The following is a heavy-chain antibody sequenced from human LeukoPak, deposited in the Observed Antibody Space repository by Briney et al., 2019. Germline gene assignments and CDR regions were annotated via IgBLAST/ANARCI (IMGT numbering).Heavy chain of an antibody. V-gene: IGHV3-23*01. D-gene: IGHD4/OR15-4a*01. CDR3: AKSLTTPYYYAMDV. CDR2: ITTSGVTT. Sequence: GGSLRLSCAASGFTFSSYAMSWVRQAPGKGLEWVSAITTSGVTTYYADSVKGRFTISRDNSKNTLYLQMNSLRAEDTAVYYCAKSLTTPYYYAMDVWGQGTTVTVSS. CDR1: GFTFSSYA. J-gene: IGHJ6*02.